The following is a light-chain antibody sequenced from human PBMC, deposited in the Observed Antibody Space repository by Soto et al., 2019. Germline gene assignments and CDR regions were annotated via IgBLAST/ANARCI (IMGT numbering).Light chain of an antibody. CDR3: QVWDSSGHFV. CDR2: DDS. V-gene: IGLV3-21*02. Sequence: ELTQPPSVSVAPGQTARVTCGGNNIGSKSVHWYQQKPGQAPVLVVYDDSDRPSGIAERVSGSNSGNTATLTISRVEAGDEADYYCQVWDSSGHFVFGTGTKVTVL. CDR1: NIGSKS. J-gene: IGLJ1*01.